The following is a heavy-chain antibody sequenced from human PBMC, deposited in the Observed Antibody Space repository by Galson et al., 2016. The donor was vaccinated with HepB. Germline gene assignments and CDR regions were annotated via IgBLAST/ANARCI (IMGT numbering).Heavy chain of an antibody. CDR2: IYPAYSNT. Sequence: QSGAEVKKPGESLKISCKGSGFYFPSYWIGWVRQVPGKGLEWMGLIYPAYSNTKYSPAFQGQVTISADKSLSTAYLQWSSLKASDTAIYYCARQKVGGLGSGWHYFDSWGQGTRVTVSS. V-gene: IGHV5-51*01. CDR3: ARQKVGGLGSGWHYFDS. D-gene: IGHD6-19*01. CDR1: GFYFPSYW. J-gene: IGHJ4*02.